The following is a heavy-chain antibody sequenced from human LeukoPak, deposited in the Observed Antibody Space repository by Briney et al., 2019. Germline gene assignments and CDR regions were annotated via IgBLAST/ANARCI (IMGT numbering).Heavy chain of an antibody. CDR2: ISSSSSYI. CDR1: GFTFSSYS. Sequence: GGSLRLSCAASGFTFSSYSMNWVRQAPGKGLEWVSSISSSSSYIYYADSVKGRFTISRDNAKNSLYLQMNSLRAEDMAVYYCARVVDTAMVTYYYYGMDVWGQGTTVTVSS. V-gene: IGHV3-21*01. J-gene: IGHJ6*02. CDR3: ARVVDTAMVTYYYYGMDV. D-gene: IGHD5-18*01.